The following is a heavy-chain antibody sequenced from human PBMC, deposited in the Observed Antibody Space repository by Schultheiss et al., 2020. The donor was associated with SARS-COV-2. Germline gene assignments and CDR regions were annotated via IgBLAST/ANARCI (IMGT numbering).Heavy chain of an antibody. Sequence: SVKVSCKASGGTFSSYAISWVRQAPGQGLEWMGGIIPIFGIANYAQKFQGRVTITADKSTSTAYMELRSLRSDDTAVYYCARDLDGATVAFDIWGQGTTVTVSS. CDR2: IIPIFGIA. V-gene: IGHV1-69*10. CDR1: GGTFSSYA. D-gene: IGHD1-26*01. CDR3: ARDLDGATVAFDI. J-gene: IGHJ3*02.